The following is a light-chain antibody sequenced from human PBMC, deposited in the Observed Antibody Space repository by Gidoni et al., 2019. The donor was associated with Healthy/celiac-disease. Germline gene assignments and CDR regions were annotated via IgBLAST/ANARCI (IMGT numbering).Light chain of an antibody. CDR1: QSISSW. CDR2: KAS. Sequence: DIQMTQSPSPLSASVGDRVTITCRASQSISSWLAWYQQKPGKAPKLLIYKASSLESGVPSRFSGSGSGTEFTLTIRSLQPDAFATYYCQQYNSYPFTFGPGTKVDIK. CDR3: QQYNSYPFT. J-gene: IGKJ3*01. V-gene: IGKV1-5*03.